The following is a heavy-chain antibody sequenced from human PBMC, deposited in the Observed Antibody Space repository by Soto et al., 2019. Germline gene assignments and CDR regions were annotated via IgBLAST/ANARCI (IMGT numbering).Heavy chain of an antibody. J-gene: IGHJ4*02. CDR3: VRGSTVTKPIDY. D-gene: IGHD4-17*01. V-gene: IGHV4-34*01. CDR2: INHSGST. CDR1: GGSFRGYY. Sequence: QVQLQQWGAGLLKPSETLSLTCAVYGGSFRGYYWSWIRQPPGKGLEWIGEINHSGSTNYNPSLKIRVTILVDTSKNLFSLKLSSVTAADTAVYYCVRGSTVTKPIDYWCQGTLVTVSS.